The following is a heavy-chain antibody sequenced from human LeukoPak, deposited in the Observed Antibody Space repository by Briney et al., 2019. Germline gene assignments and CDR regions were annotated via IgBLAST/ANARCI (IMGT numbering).Heavy chain of an antibody. V-gene: IGHV1-69*01. CDR3: AGDSSGYLPFDY. CDR2: IIPVLGTA. J-gene: IGHJ4*02. D-gene: IGHD3-22*01. CDR1: GGTFSSYA. Sequence: SSVKVSCKASGGTFSSYAISWVRQAPGQGLAWMGGIIPVLGTANYAQKFQGRVTITADESTSTAYMELSSLRSEDTAVYYCAGDSSGYLPFDYWGQGTLVTVSS.